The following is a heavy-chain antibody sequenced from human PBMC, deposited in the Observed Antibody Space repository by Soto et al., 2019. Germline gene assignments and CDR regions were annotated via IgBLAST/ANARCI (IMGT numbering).Heavy chain of an antibody. Sequence: PSETLCLTCTVSGGSISRYYWSWIRHPPGKGLEWIGYLYNAGSTIYNPSLKSRVTISVDMSQNQFSLNLNYVTAADTAVYYCARDLWGYCGTDCYPLDVWGQGTTVT. CDR3: ARDLWGYCGTDCYPLDV. J-gene: IGHJ6*02. CDR1: GGSISRYY. CDR2: LYNAGST. V-gene: IGHV4-59*01. D-gene: IGHD2-21*02.